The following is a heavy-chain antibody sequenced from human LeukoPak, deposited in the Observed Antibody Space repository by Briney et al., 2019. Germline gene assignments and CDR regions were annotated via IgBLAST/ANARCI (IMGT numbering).Heavy chain of an antibody. CDR2: MNPNSGGT. V-gene: IGHV1-2*02. D-gene: IGHD1-26*01. Sequence: ASVKVSCKASGYTFTGYYMHWVRQAPGQGLEWMGWMNPNSGGTNYAQKFQGRVTMTRDTSISTAYMELSRLRSDDTAVYYCARDPVWDPYYYYYMDVWGKGTTVTVSS. CDR3: ARDPVWDPYYYYYMDV. CDR1: GYTFTGYY. J-gene: IGHJ6*03.